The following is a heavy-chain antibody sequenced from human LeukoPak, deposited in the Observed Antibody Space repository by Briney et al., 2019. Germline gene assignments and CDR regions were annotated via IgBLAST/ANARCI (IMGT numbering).Heavy chain of an antibody. D-gene: IGHD5-18*01. V-gene: IGHV4-39*01. Sequence: SETLSLTCTVSGGSIRSSSYFWGWIRQPPGKGLEWIGSVYYSGSTYYSPSLKSRVTISVDTSKNQFSLKLRSVTAADTAVYYCARRGHSDWYFDLWGRGTLVTVSS. J-gene: IGHJ2*01. CDR3: ARRGHSDWYFDL. CDR2: VYYSGST. CDR1: GGSIRSSSYF.